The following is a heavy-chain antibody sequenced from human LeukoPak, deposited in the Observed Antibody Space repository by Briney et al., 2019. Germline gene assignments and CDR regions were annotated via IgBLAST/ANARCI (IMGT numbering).Heavy chain of an antibody. V-gene: IGHV4-59*01. CDR1: GGSMGGFY. CDR3: ARLARLTLIRGVTGYHSLDI. CDR2: IYCSGTT. D-gene: IGHD3-10*01. J-gene: IGHJ6*03. Sequence: SGTLSLTCIVSGGSMGGFYWSWIRQSPGGGLEWIGYIYCSGTTHFNHSLRSRLTMSVVTYMNQFSLKLNSVTAADTAVYYCARLARLTLIRGVTGYHSLDIWGKGTEVTVS.